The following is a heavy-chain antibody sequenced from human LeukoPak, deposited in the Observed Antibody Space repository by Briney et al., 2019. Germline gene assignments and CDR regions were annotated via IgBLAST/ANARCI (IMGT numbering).Heavy chain of an antibody. V-gene: IGHV3-48*01. CDR2: ISGTSNTI. CDR3: ARAATYFYGSVTYDWFES. J-gene: IGHJ5*01. D-gene: IGHD3-10*01. Sequence: GGSLRLSCVGSGFTFSSYSMNWVRQAPGKGLEWVSYISGTSNTIYYADSVKGRFTVSRDNAKNSLYLQMNSLRAEDTAIYYCARAATYFYGSVTYDWFESWGQGTLVTVSS. CDR1: GFTFSSYS.